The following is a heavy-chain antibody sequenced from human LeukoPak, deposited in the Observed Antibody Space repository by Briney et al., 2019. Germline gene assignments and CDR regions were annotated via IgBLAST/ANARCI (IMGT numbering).Heavy chain of an antibody. D-gene: IGHD5-12*01. CDR1: GYTFTSYG. CDR3: AGDYGYSGYDTPHDAFDI. Sequence: VASVKVSCKASGYTFTSYGISWVRQAPGQGLEWMGWISAYNGNTNYAQKLQGRVTMTTDTSTSTAYMELRSLRSDDTAVYYCAGDYGYSGYDTPHDAFDIWGQGTMVTVSS. V-gene: IGHV1-18*01. CDR2: ISAYNGNT. J-gene: IGHJ3*02.